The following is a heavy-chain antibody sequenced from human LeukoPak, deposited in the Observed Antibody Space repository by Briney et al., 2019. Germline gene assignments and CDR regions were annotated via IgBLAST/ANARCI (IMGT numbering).Heavy chain of an antibody. CDR1: GFTFSSYS. Sequence: GGSLRLSCAASGFTFSSYSMNWVRQAPGKGLEWVSSISSSSSYIYYADSVKGRFTISRDNAKNSLYLQMNNLRAEDTAVYYCARDAYYYDSSGYSYFDYWGQGTLVTVSS. J-gene: IGHJ4*02. V-gene: IGHV3-21*01. D-gene: IGHD3-22*01. CDR3: ARDAYYYDSSGYSYFDY. CDR2: ISSSSSYI.